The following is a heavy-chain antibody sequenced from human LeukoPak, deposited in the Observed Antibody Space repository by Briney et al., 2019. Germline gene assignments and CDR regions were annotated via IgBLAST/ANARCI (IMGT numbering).Heavy chain of an antibody. V-gene: IGHV1-2*02. CDR2: INPNSGGT. CDR3: ARSSSSVWSRAFDI. Sequence: ASVKVSCKASGYTFTGYYMHWVRQAPGQGLEWMGWINPNSGGTNYAQKFQGRVTMTRDTSISTAYMELSRLRSDDTAVYYCARSSSSVWSRAFDIWGQGTMVTVSS. CDR1: GYTFTGYY. D-gene: IGHD6-6*01. J-gene: IGHJ3*02.